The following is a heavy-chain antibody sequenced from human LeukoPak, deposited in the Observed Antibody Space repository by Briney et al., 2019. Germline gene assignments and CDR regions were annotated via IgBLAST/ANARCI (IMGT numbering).Heavy chain of an antibody. V-gene: IGHV3-30*18. CDR1: GFTFSSYG. CDR3: AKDRSAGGCYYYDGVDV. D-gene: IGHD3-16*01. J-gene: IGHJ6*02. Sequence: GGSLRLSCAASGFTFSSYGMHWVRQAPGKGLEWVAVISYDGSNKYYADSVKGRFTISRDNSKNTLYLQMNSLRAEDTAVYYCAKDRSAGGCYYYDGVDVWGQGTTVTVSS. CDR2: ISYDGSNK.